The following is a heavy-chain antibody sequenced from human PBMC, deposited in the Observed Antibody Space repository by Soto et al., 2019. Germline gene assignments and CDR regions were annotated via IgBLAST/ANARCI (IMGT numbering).Heavy chain of an antibody. V-gene: IGHV3-23*01. J-gene: IGHJ4*02. CDR2: ISGSGGST. Sequence: GGSLRLSCAASGFTFSSYALSWVRQAPGKGLEWVSGISGSGGSTYYVDSVKGRFTISRDNSKNTLFLQWSSLKASDTAMYYCARLDMWSRYSSGGFDYWGQGTLVTVSS. CDR3: ARLDMWSRYSSGGFDY. D-gene: IGHD6-19*01. CDR1: GFTFSSYA.